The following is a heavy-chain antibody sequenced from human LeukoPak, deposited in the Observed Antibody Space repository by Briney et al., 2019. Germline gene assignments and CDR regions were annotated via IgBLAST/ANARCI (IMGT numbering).Heavy chain of an antibody. D-gene: IGHD3-22*01. J-gene: IGHJ5*02. Sequence: GGTLRLSCAASGFTFSDYYMSWLRQAPGKGLEWVSYISSSGSTIYYADSVKGRFTISRDNAKNSLYLQMNSLRAEDTAVYYCAGRAYYYDSSGYNNWFDPWGQGTLVTVSS. V-gene: IGHV3-11*01. CDR3: AGRAYYYDSSGYNNWFDP. CDR2: ISSSGSTI. CDR1: GFTFSDYY.